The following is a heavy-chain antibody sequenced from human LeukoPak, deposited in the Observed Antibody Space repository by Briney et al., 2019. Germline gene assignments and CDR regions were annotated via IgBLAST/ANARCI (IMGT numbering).Heavy chain of an antibody. CDR1: GNSFTSYW. J-gene: IGHJ2*01. V-gene: IGHV5-51*01. CDR3: GTRETDRDSRSYWYFDL. Sequence: GESLKISCKGSGNSFTSYWIGWVRQMPGKGLEWMGIIYPGDSDTRYSPSFQGQVTISADKSISTAYLQWSRLKASDTAMYYCGTRETDRDSRSYWYFDLWGRGTLVTASS. CDR2: IYPGDSDT. D-gene: IGHD2-21*02.